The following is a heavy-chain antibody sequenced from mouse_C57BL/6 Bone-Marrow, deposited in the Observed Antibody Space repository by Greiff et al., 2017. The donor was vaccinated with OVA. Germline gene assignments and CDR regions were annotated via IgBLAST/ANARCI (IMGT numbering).Heavy chain of an antibody. CDR2: IDPNSGGT. J-gene: IGHJ1*03. D-gene: IGHD1-1*01. CDR1: GYTFTSYW. Sequence: QVQLKQPGAELVKPGASVKLSCKASGYTFTSYWMHWVKQRPGRGLEWIGRIDPNSGGTKYNEQFKSKATLTVDTPSSTAYLQLSSLTSEDSAVDYCASLYYYGSSYGYFDVWGTGTTVTVSS. V-gene: IGHV1-72*01. CDR3: ASLYYYGSSYGYFDV.